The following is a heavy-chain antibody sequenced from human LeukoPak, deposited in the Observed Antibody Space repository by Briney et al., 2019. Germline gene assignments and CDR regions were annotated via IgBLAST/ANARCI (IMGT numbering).Heavy chain of an antibody. V-gene: IGHV3-23*01. CDR2: LSGRGGST. CDR3: AKRVAYNSGYYFDY. J-gene: IGHJ4*02. CDR1: GFTFSTYG. D-gene: IGHD6-19*01. Sequence: GGSLRLSCVASGFTFSTYGMSWVRQAPGRGLESVSALSGRGGSTYYADSVKGRFTISRDNSKNTLYLQMNSLRAEDTAIYYCAKRVAYNSGYYFDYWGQGTLVTVSS.